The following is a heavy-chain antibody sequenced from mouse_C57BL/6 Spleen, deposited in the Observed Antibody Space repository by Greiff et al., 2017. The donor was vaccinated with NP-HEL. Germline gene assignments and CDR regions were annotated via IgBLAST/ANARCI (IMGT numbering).Heavy chain of an antibody. V-gene: IGHV1-69*01. J-gene: IGHJ2*01. Sequence: QVQLQQSGAELMKPGASVKLSCKASGYTFTSYWMHWVKQRPGQGLEWIGEIDPSDSYTNYNQKFKGKSTLTVDKSSSTAYMQLSSLTSEDSAVYYCARGAFYFDYWGQGTTLTVSS. CDR2: IDPSDSYT. CDR1: GYTFTSYW. CDR3: ARGAFYFDY. D-gene: IGHD3-1*01.